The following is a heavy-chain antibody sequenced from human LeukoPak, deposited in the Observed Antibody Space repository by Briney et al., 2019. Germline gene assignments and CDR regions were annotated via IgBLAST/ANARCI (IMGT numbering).Heavy chain of an antibody. CDR2: INHSGST. CDR1: GGSISSSSYY. CDR3: ARHSGYSEIDY. J-gene: IGHJ4*02. Sequence: SETLSLTCTVSGGSISSSSYYWGWIRQPPGNGLEWIGEINHSGSTNYNPSLKSRVTISVDTSKNQFSLKLSSVTAADTAVYYCARHSGYSEIDYWGQGTLVTVSS. D-gene: IGHD1-26*01. V-gene: IGHV4-39*01.